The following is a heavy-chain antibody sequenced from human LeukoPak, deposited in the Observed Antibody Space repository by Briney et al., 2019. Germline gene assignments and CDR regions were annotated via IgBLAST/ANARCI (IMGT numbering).Heavy chain of an antibody. Sequence: GGSLRLSCAASGFTFSRYWMTWVRQAPGKGLEWVANIKQDGSEKNYVDSVRGRFTISRDNAKNSRYLQMNSLRAEDTAVYYCASSHQYYYGSGSSPPLDWGQGTLVTVSS. V-gene: IGHV3-7*01. CDR1: GFTFSRYW. J-gene: IGHJ4*02. CDR3: ASSHQYYYGSGSSPPLD. CDR2: IKQDGSEK. D-gene: IGHD3-10*01.